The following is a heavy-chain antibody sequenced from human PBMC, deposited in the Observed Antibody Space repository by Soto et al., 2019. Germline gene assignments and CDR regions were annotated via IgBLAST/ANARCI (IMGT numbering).Heavy chain of an antibody. CDR2: ISGSGGST. J-gene: IGHJ4*02. V-gene: IGHV3-23*01. D-gene: IGHD6-13*01. CDR3: AKMGIAAAAPRYCDY. CDR1: GFTFSSYA. Sequence: GGSLSLACAASGFTFSSYAMSWVRQAPGKGLEWVSAISGSGGSTYYAGSVKGRFTISRDNSKNTLYLQMNSLRAEDAAVYYCAKMGIAAAAPRYCDYWGQGTLVTVSS.